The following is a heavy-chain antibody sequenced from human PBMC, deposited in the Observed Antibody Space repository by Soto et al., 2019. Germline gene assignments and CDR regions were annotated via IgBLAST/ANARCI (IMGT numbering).Heavy chain of an antibody. J-gene: IGHJ6*02. V-gene: IGHV1-46*01. CDR2: INPSGGST. CDR1: GYTFTSYY. D-gene: IGHD2-2*02. Sequence: QVQLVQSGAEVKKPGASVKVSCKASGYTFTSYYMHWVRQAPGQGLEWMGIINPSGGSTSYAQKFQGRVTMTTDTSTSTVYMELSSLRSEDTAVYYCARVDYEEPAAIDSTPYYHYGMDVWGQGTTVTVSS. CDR3: ARVDYEEPAAIDSTPYYHYGMDV.